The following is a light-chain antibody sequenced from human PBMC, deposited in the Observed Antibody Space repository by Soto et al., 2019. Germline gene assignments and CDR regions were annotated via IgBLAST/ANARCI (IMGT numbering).Light chain of an antibody. J-gene: IGKJ1*01. CDR1: QSVSSSY. CDR3: QQYDSSPRT. Sequence: EIVLTQSPGTLSLSPGERATLSCRASQSVSSSYLAWYQQKPGQAPRLLIYGASSKATGIPDRCSGSGSGTDFTRTISRLEPEDFAVYYYQQYDSSPRTFGQGTKVEIK. CDR2: GAS. V-gene: IGKV3-20*01.